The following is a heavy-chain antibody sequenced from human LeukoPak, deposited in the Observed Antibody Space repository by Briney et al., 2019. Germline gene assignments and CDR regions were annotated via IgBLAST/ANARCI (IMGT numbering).Heavy chain of an antibody. J-gene: IGHJ4*02. CDR3: ARGYYDSRGFSNPFDS. D-gene: IGHD3-22*01. Sequence: SETLSLSCTVSGASISSSYWSWLRQPPGKGLEWIAYIHTNGNTNSNPSLKSRVTVSVDASKNHFSLKLRSVAAPGTALYYCARGYYDSRGFSNPFDSWGQGTLVTVSS. V-gene: IGHV4-4*08. CDR2: IHTNGNT. CDR1: GASISSSY.